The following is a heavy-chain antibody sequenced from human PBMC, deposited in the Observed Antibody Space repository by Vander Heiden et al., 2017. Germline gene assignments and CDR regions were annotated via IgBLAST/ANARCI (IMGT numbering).Heavy chain of an antibody. CDR2: ISGTGGST. J-gene: IGHJ4*02. D-gene: IGHD3-22*01. CDR3: VPWYYYDSSGNFDY. CDR1: GFTFSRYA. Sequence: EVQLLESGGGLVPTGGSLRLSCAAPGFTFSRYAMSWVRQAPGKGLEWVSAISGTGGSTYYADSVKGRFTISRDNSKNTLYLQVNSLRAEDTAVYYCVPWYYYDSSGNFDYWGQGILVTVSS. V-gene: IGHV3-23*01.